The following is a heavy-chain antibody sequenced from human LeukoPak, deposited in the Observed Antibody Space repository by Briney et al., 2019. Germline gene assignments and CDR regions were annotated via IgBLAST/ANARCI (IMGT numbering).Heavy chain of an antibody. CDR3: TRGAFMVRGLMQYYMDV. J-gene: IGHJ6*03. D-gene: IGHD3-10*01. V-gene: IGHV3-30*03. CDR1: GFTFSSYG. Sequence: PGRSLRLSCAASGFTFSSYGMHWVRRAPGKGLQWVAVISHDGRNKYYVDSVKGRFTISRDNSKNTLYLQMDSLRAEDTAVYYCTRGAFMVRGLMQYYMDVWGKGTTVAVSS. CDR2: ISHDGRNK.